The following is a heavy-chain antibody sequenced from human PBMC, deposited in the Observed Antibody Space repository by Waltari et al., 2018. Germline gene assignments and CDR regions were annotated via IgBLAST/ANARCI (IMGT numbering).Heavy chain of an antibody. J-gene: IGHJ2*01. D-gene: IGHD6-19*01. CDR3: ARHCAYAVAGKRYFDL. CDR1: GGSISSSRYY. CDR2: IYYSGRT. V-gene: IGHV4-39*01. Sequence: QLQLQESGPGLVKPSATLSLTCTVSGGSISSSRYYWGWIRQPPGKVLEWIGRIYYSGRTYDNPDLKSRVTIFVATSKNKFSLKLRSVTAAETAVYYCARHCAYAVAGKRYFDLWGRGTLVTVSS.